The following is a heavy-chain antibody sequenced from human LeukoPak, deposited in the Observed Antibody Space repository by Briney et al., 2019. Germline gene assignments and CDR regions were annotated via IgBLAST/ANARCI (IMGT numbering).Heavy chain of an antibody. CDR2: ISSSSSTI. J-gene: IGHJ4*02. CDR3: ARDWLRAGDLLTFL. D-gene: IGHD1-26*01. Sequence: GGSLSLSCAATGFTFSTYSMNWVRQAPGKGLEWVSFISSSSSTIHYADSVKGRFTISRDNAKNSLYLQMNSLRAEDTAVYYCARDWLRAGDLLTFLWGPGTLVTVSS. V-gene: IGHV3-48*01. CDR1: GFTFSTYS.